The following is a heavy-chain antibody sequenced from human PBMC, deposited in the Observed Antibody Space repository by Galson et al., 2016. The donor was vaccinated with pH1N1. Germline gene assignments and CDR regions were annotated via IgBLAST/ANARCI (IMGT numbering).Heavy chain of an antibody. Sequence: SVKVSCKASGYTFAKYYVHWVRQAPGQGLEWMGIINPSGDSTRYAQKFQGRITMTTDTSTSTVYMELSSLGSEYTAVYYCARGPSLCAGDCYLGGAFDIWGQRTMVTVSS. CDR3: ARGPSLCAGDCYLGGAFDI. CDR1: GYTFAKYY. V-gene: IGHV1-46*01. CDR2: INPSGDST. J-gene: IGHJ3*02. D-gene: IGHD2-21*02.